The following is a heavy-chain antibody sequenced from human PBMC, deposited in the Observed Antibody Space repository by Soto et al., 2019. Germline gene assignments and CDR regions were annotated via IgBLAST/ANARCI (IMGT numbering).Heavy chain of an antibody. Sequence: QVQLVQSGGEVKRPGASVKVSCKTSGYTFSNYGITWVRQAPGQPLEWLGGISLYSDGANYAQKFQGRVSMTTNTSTTTAYMELRSLRSDDTAVYYCARVVPGAEAWFGPWGQGTLVTVSS. CDR1: GYTFSNYG. J-gene: IGHJ5*02. CDR2: ISLYSDGA. V-gene: IGHV1-18*01. CDR3: ARVVPGAEAWFGP. D-gene: IGHD2-2*01.